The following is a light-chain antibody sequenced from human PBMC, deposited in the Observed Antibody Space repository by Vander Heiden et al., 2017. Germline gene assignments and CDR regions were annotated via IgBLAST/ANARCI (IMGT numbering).Light chain of an antibody. CDR2: KDS. J-gene: IGLJ3*02. Sequence: SYELTQPPSVSVSPGQTARITCSGDALPKQYAYWYQQKPGQAPGLVIYKDSERPSGIPERFSGSSSGTTVTLTISGVQAEDDADYYCQSADSSGTWVFGGGTKLTVL. CDR1: ALPKQY. V-gene: IGLV3-25*03. CDR3: QSADSSGTWV.